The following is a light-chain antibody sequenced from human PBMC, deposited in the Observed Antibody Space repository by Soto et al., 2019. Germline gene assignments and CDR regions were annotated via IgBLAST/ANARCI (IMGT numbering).Light chain of an antibody. CDR3: QQFGSSPGFT. Sequence: EIVLTQSPGTLSLSPGERATLSCRASQSINNRYLAWYQQKPGQAPRLLIYAASSRATGIPDRFSGSGSGPDFTLTISRLEPEDLAVYYCQQFGSSPGFTFGPGTKVDIK. CDR2: AAS. J-gene: IGKJ3*01. CDR1: QSINNRY. V-gene: IGKV3-20*01.